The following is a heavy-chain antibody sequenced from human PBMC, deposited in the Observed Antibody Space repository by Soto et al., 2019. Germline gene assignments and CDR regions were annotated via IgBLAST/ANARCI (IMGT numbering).Heavy chain of an antibody. CDR3: AVPPRDGYPNYGMDV. J-gene: IGHJ6*02. CDR2: IDPSDSYT. D-gene: IGHD5-12*01. V-gene: IGHV5-10-1*01. Sequence: GESLKISCKGSEYSITSYWISWVRQMPGKGLEWTGRIDPSDSYTNYSPSFQGHVTISADKSISTAYLQWSSLKASDTAMYYCAVPPRDGYPNYGMDVWGQGTTVTVSS. CDR1: EYSITSYW.